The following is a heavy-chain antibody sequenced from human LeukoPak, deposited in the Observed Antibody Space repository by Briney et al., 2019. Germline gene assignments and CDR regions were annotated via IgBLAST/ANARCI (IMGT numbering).Heavy chain of an antibody. V-gene: IGHV3-7*01. CDR2: IKQDGSEK. D-gene: IGHD3-10*01. CDR1: GLTFSSYW. J-gene: IGHJ4*02. Sequence: GGSLRLSCAASGLTFSSYWMSWVRQAPGKGLEWVANIKQDGSEKYYVDSVKGRFTISRDNAKNSLYLQMNSLRAEDTAVYYCARVQGSGSYSDYWGQGTLVTVSS. CDR3: ARVQGSGSYSDY.